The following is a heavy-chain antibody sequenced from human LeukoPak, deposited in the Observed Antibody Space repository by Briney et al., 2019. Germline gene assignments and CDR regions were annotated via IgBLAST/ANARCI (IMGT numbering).Heavy chain of an antibody. CDR2: INHSGST. CDR3: ARVLEDQLLFYFDY. J-gene: IGHJ4*02. V-gene: IGHV4-34*01. CDR1: GGSFSGYY. Sequence: SETLSLTCAVYGGSFSGYYWSWIRQPPGKGLEWIGEINHSGSTNYNPSLKSRVTISVDTSKNQFSLKLSSVTAADTAVYYCARVLEDQLLFYFDYWGQGTLVTVSS. D-gene: IGHD2-2*01.